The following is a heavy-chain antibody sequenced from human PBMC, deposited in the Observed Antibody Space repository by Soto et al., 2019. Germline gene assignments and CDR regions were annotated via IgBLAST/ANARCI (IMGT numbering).Heavy chain of an antibody. J-gene: IGHJ5*02. CDR2: ISAYNGNT. D-gene: IGHD1-26*01. CDR3: ARDVVRGSYFRFDP. V-gene: IGHV1-18*04. Sequence: GASVKVSFKASGYTFTSYGISWLRQAPGQGLEWMGWISAYNGNTNYAQKLQGRVTMTTDTSKNQFSLKLSSVTAADTAVYYCARDVVRGSYFRFDPWGQGTLVTVSS. CDR1: GYTFTSYG.